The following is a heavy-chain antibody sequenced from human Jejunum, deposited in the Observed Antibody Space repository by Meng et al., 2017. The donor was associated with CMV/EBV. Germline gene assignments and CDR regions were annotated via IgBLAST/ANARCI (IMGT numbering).Heavy chain of an antibody. CDR3: ASGYHYDLYY. CDR1: GYTFTSYD. V-gene: IGHV1-18*01. Sequence: VSCKASGYTFTSYDISWVRQAPGQGLEWMGWISAYNGNTNYTQKLQGRVTMTTDTSTSTAYMELRSLRSDDTAVYYCASGYHYDLYYWGQGTLVTVSS. D-gene: IGHD5-12*01. J-gene: IGHJ4*02. CDR2: ISAYNGNT.